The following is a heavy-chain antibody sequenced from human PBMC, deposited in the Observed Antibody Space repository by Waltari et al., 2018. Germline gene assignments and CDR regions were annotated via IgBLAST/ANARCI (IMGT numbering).Heavy chain of an antibody. CDR3: ARSALVRGVIINNWFDP. Sequence: QVQLVQSGAEVKKPGSSVKVSCKASGGTFSSYTISWVRQAPGQGLEWMGRNIPILGIANYAKKFQGRVTSTADKSTSTAYMELSSLRSEDTAVYYCARSALVRGVIINNWFDPWGQGTLVTVSS. D-gene: IGHD3-10*01. J-gene: IGHJ5*02. CDR1: GGTFSSYT. V-gene: IGHV1-69*02. CDR2: NIPILGIA.